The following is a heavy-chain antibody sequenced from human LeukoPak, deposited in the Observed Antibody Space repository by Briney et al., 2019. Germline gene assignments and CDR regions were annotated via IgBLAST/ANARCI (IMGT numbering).Heavy chain of an antibody. CDR1: GYTFTIYY. V-gene: IGHV1-46*03. CDR3: AKVAASSGELLWDLDY. CDR2: INPSGGST. Sequence: ASVKVSCKSSGYTFTIYYMHWVRQAPGQGLEWMGIINPSGGSTSYTQKFQGRVTVTRDTATSTVYMELSSMRSEDTAVDYCAKVAASSGELLWDLDYWGQGTLVTVSS. D-gene: IGHD3-10*01. J-gene: IGHJ4*02.